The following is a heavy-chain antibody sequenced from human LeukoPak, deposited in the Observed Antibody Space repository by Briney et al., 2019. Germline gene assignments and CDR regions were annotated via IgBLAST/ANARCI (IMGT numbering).Heavy chain of an antibody. CDR1: GYTFSTYY. Sequence: ASVKLSCKASGYTFSTYYIHWVRQAPGEGLEWVGLIHPGVGSTNYAQKFGSRVTMSTDTATTTVHMELTSLKSEDTAVYYCARDRPHNWFDPWGQGTLVTVSP. J-gene: IGHJ5*02. V-gene: IGHV1-46*01. CDR2: IHPGVGST. CDR3: ARDRPHNWFDP.